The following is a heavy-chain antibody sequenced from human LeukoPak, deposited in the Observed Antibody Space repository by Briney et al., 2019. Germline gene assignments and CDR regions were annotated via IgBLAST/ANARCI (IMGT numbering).Heavy chain of an antibody. Sequence: GGSLRLSCAASGFTFSSYWMGRVRQAPGKGLEWVANKKQDGSEEVYVDSVKGRFTISRDNAKHSLFLQMNTLRAEDTAVYYCARDPYSSTWSYGMDVWGQGTTVTVSS. CDR2: KKQDGSEE. J-gene: IGHJ6*02. D-gene: IGHD6-6*01. V-gene: IGHV3-7*05. CDR1: GFTFSSYW. CDR3: ARDPYSSTWSYGMDV.